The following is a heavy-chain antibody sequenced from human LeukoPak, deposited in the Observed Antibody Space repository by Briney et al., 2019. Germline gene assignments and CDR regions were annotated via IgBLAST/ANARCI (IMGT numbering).Heavy chain of an antibody. J-gene: IGHJ4*02. CDR1: GFTVSTNY. D-gene: IGHD3-10*01. Sequence: GRSLRLPCAASGFTVSTNYMSWVRQAPGKGLEWVSVIYSGDTTFYADSVRGKFTISRDNSKNTLYLQMNSLRAEDTAVYYCASILRSSSGYYFDYWGQGTLVTVSS. V-gene: IGHV3-66*01. CDR2: IYSGDTT. CDR3: ASILRSSSGYYFDY.